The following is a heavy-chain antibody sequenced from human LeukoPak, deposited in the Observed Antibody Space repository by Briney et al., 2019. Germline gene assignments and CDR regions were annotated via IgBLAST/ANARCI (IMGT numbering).Heavy chain of an antibody. D-gene: IGHD3-9*01. CDR2: ISAYNGNT. V-gene: IGHV1-18*01. CDR3: ARDLLPRYFDWLSPLYYFDY. Sequence: RASVKVSCKASGYTFTSYGISWVRQAPGQGLEWMGWISAYNGNTNYAQKLQGRVTMTTDTSTSTAYMELRSLRSDDTAVYYCARDLLPRYFDWLSPLYYFDYWGQGTLVTVSS. CDR1: GYTFTSYG. J-gene: IGHJ4*02.